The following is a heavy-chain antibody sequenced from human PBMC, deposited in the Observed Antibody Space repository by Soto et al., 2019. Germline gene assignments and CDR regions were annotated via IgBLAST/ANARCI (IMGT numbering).Heavy chain of an antibody. V-gene: IGHV3-23*01. CDR2: ISGSGGST. J-gene: IGHJ6*02. Sequence: PGGSLRLSCAASGFTFSSYAMSWVRQAPGKGLEWASAISGSGGSTYYADSVKGRFTISRDNSKNTLYLQMNSLRAEDTAVYYCAKVLRFLDNYYYGMDVWGQGTTVTVSS. CDR3: AKVLRFLDNYYYGMDV. D-gene: IGHD3-3*01. CDR1: GFTFSSYA.